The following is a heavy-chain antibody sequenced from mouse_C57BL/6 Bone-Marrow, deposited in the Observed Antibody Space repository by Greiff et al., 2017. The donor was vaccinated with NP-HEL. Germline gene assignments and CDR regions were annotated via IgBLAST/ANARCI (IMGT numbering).Heavy chain of an antibody. J-gene: IGHJ3*01. CDR3: ARITTVVGRFAY. D-gene: IGHD1-1*01. CDR1: GYTFTSYG. Sequence: QVQLQQSGAELARPGASVKLSCKASGYTFTSYGISWVKQRTGQGLEWIGEIYPRSGNTYYNEKFKGKATLTADKSSSTAYMELRSLTSEDSAVYFCARITTVVGRFAYWGQGTLVTVSA. CDR2: IYPRSGNT. V-gene: IGHV1-81*01.